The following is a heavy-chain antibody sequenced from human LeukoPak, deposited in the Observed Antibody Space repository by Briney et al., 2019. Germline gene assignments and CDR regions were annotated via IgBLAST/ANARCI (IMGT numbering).Heavy chain of an antibody. V-gene: IGHV4-4*07. CDR1: GGSISSYY. CDR3: AREVDCSSISCYTEWFDP. J-gene: IGHJ5*02. D-gene: IGHD2-2*02. CDR2: IYTSGST. Sequence: SETLSLTCTVSGGSISSYYWSWIRQPAGKGLEWIGRIYTSGSTNYNPSLKSRVTMSVDTSKNQFSLKLSSVTAADTAVYYCAREVDCSSISCYTEWFDPWGQGTLVTVSS.